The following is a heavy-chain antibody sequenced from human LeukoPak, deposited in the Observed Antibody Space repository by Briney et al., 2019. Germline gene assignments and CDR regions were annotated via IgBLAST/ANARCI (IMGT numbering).Heavy chain of an antibody. V-gene: IGHV3-21*01. CDR3: ARVPSDY. CDR1: GFTFSTYS. CDR2: ISSGSSYI. Sequence: GGSLRLSCAASGFTFSTYSMNWVRQAPGKGLEWVSSISSGSSYIYYADSVKGRFTISRDNAKNSLYLQMNSLRAEDTGMYFCARVPSDYWGQGTLVTVSS. J-gene: IGHJ4*02.